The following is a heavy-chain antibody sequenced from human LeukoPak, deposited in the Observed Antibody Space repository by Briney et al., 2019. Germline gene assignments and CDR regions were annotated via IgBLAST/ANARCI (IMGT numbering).Heavy chain of an antibody. V-gene: IGHV3-33*01. CDR3: ARAGSGSYHLDY. CDR1: GFTFTSYG. Sequence: GGSLRLSCAASGFTFTSYGMHWVRQAPGKGLEWVAVIWYDGSNQYYAGSVKGRFTISRDNSKNTLYLQMNSLRAEDTAVYYCARAGSGSYHLDYWGQGTLVTVSS. J-gene: IGHJ4*02. CDR2: IWYDGSNQ. D-gene: IGHD3-10*01.